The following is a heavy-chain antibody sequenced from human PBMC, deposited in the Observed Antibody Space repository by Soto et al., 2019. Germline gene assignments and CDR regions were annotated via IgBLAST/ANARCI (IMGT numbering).Heavy chain of an antibody. D-gene: IGHD1-1*01. CDR2: ISGSGSTI. Sequence: PGGSLRLSCAASGFSFSSYEMNWVRQAPGKGLEWVSYISGSGSTIYYIESVKGRFTISRDNAKTSLYLQMNSLRAEDTAVYYCARAENDGDYFDYWGQGTLVTVSS. CDR1: GFSFSSYE. V-gene: IGHV3-48*03. CDR3: ARAENDGDYFDY. J-gene: IGHJ4*02.